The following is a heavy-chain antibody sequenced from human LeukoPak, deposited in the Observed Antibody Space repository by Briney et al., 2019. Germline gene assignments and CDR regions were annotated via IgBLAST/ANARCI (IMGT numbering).Heavy chain of an antibody. Sequence: ASVKVSCKASGYTFTSYDINWVRQATGQGLEWMGWMNPNSGNTGYAQKFQGRVTMTRNTSISTAYMELSSLRSEDTAVYYCARYASIFSSWYYESDYWGQGTLVTVSS. CDR2: MNPNSGNT. CDR1: GYTFTSYD. J-gene: IGHJ4*02. V-gene: IGHV1-8*01. CDR3: ARYASIFSSWYYESDY. D-gene: IGHD6-13*01.